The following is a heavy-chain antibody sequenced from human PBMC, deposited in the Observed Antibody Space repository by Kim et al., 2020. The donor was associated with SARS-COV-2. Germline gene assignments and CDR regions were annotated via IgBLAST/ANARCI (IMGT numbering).Heavy chain of an antibody. V-gene: IGHV3-23*02. D-gene: IGHD2-15*01. J-gene: IGHJ6*02. Sequence: VKGRFTITREKSKNTLYLQMNSLRAEDTAVYYCAKDGCRVVVAATCGMDVWGQGTTVTVSS. CDR3: AKDGCRVVVAATCGMDV.